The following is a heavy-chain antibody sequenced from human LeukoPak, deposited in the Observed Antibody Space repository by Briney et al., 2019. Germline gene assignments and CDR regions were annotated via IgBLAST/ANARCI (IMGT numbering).Heavy chain of an antibody. Sequence: GGSLRLSCAASGFTFSDYYMSWIRQAPGKGLEWVSYISSSGSTIYYADSVKGRFTISRDNAKNSLYLQMNSLRAEDTAVYYCARYRIQLWLIHYYYYMDVWGKGTTVTISS. D-gene: IGHD5-18*01. CDR1: GFTFSDYY. J-gene: IGHJ6*03. V-gene: IGHV3-11*04. CDR3: ARYRIQLWLIHYYYYMDV. CDR2: ISSSGSTI.